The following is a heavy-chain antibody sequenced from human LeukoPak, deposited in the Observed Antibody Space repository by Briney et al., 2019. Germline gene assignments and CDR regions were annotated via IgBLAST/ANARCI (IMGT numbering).Heavy chain of an antibody. CDR2: ISWNSGSI. D-gene: IGHD3-9*01. V-gene: IGHV3-9*01. Sequence: GGSLRLSCAASGFTFDDYAMHWVRQAPGKGLEWVSGISWNSGSIGYADSVKGRFTISRDNAKNSLYVQMNSLRAEDTALYYCAKDKGTGYDILTGPIDYWGQGTLVTVSS. CDR3: AKDKGTGYDILTGPIDY. J-gene: IGHJ4*02. CDR1: GFTFDDYA.